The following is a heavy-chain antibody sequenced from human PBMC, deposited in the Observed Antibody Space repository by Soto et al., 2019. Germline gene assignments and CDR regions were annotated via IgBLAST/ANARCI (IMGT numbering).Heavy chain of an antibody. CDR2: ISYDGSNK. V-gene: IGHV3-30*18. D-gene: IGHD6-6*01. J-gene: IGHJ6*03. CDR3: AKDRISQLYSSSAMGYYYYMDV. CDR1: GFTFSSYG. Sequence: PGGPLRLSCAASGFTFSSYGMHWVSQAPGKGLEWVAVISYDGSNKYYADSVKGRFTISRDNSKNTLYLQMNSLRAEDTAVYYCAKDRISQLYSSSAMGYYYYMDVWGKGTTVTVSS.